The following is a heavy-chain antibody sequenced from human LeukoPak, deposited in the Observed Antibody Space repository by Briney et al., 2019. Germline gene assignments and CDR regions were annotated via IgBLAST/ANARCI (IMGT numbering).Heavy chain of an antibody. CDR3: ARYDGGSGPFDY. J-gene: IGHJ4*02. Sequence: GGSLRLSCVASGLTFSSYWMSWVRQAPGKGLEWVSVLYSGGNTYYADSVKGRFTVSRDNSKNTLYLQMNSLRAEDTAVYYCARYDGGSGPFDYWGQGTLVTVSS. CDR1: GLTFSSYW. V-gene: IGHV3-53*01. CDR2: LYSGGNT. D-gene: IGHD3-10*01.